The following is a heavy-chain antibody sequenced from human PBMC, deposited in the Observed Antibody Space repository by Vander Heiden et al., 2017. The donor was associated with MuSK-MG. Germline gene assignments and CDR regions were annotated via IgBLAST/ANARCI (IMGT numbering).Heavy chain of an antibody. CDR1: GFTFSDYY. CDR3: ARSASKVYFDY. CDR2: ISSSGSTI. V-gene: IGHV3-11*04. J-gene: IGHJ4*02. Sequence: QVQLVESGGGLVKPGGSLRLSCAASGFTFSDYYMSWIRQAPGKGLEWVSYISSSGSTIYDADSVKGRFTISRDNAKNSLYMQMKRMRAEDTAVYYGARSASKVYFDYWGQGTMVTVYS.